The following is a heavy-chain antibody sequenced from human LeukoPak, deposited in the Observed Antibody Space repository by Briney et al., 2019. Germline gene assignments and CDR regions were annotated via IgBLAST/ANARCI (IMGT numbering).Heavy chain of an antibody. V-gene: IGHV1-69*05. Sequence: SVKVSCKASGGTFSSYAISWVRQAPGQGLEWMGGIIPIFGTANYAQKFQGRVTITTDESTSTAYMELSSLRSEDTAVYYCARARHYDFWSGSTLDFDYWGQGTLVTVSS. CDR1: GGTFSSYA. D-gene: IGHD3-3*01. J-gene: IGHJ4*02. CDR3: ARARHYDFWSGSTLDFDY. CDR2: IIPIFGTA.